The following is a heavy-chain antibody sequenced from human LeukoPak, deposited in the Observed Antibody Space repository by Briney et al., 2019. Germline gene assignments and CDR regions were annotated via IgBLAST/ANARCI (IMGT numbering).Heavy chain of an antibody. CDR2: IDYSGTT. CDR1: GGSLSSSGYY. V-gene: IGHV4-39*01. Sequence: SETLSLTCTVSGGSLSSSGYYWAWISQPPGKGLEWIATIDYSGTTNYNPSLKSRVTISVDTSKNQFSLRVTSVTASDTAVYYCTRYSTSSGWFDPWGQGTLVTVSS. CDR3: TRYSTSSGWFDP. J-gene: IGHJ5*02. D-gene: IGHD6-6*01.